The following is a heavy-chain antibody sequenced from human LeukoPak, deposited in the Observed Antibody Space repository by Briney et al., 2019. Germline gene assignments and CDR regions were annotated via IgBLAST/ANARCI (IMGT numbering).Heavy chain of an antibody. CDR2: IYTSGST. D-gene: IGHD2-2*01. CDR3: AIGLGYCSSTSCYVYFDY. Sequence: PSETLSLTCTVSGGSISSYYWSWIRQPAGKGLEWIGRIYTSGSTNYNPPLKSRVTMSVDTSKNQFSLKLSSVTAADTAVYYCAIGLGYCSSTSCYVYFDYWGQGTLVTVSS. J-gene: IGHJ4*02. CDR1: GGSISSYY. V-gene: IGHV4-4*07.